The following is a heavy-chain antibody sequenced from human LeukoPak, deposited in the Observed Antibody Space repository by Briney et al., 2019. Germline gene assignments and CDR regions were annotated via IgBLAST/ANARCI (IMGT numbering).Heavy chain of an antibody. CDR2: IIPIFGTA. V-gene: IGHV1-69*13. J-gene: IGHJ3*02. CDR3: ARFPTSYGDYGWKAFDI. CDR1: GGTFSSYA. D-gene: IGHD4-17*01. Sequence: SVKVSCKASGGTFSSYAISWVRQAPGQGLEWMGGIIPIFGTANYAQEFQGRVTITADESTSTAYMELSSLRSEDTAVYYCARFPTSYGDYGWKAFDIWGQGTMVTVSS.